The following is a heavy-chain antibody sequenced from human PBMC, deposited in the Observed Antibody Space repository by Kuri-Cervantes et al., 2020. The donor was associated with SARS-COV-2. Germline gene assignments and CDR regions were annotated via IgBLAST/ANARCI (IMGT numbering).Heavy chain of an antibody. CDR1: GFTFSSYA. Sequence: GSLRLSCAASGFTFSSYAMSWVRQAPGKGLEWVSAISGSGGSTYYADSVKGRFTISRDNSKNTLYLQMNSLRAEDTAVYYCARDLRELQFTYWGQGTLVTVSS. V-gene: IGHV3-23*01. J-gene: IGHJ4*02. CDR3: ARDLRELQFTY. D-gene: IGHD1-7*01. CDR2: ISGSGGST.